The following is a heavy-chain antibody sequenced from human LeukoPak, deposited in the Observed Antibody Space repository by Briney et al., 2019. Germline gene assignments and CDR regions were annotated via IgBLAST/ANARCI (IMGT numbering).Heavy chain of an antibody. V-gene: IGHV3-7*01. Sequence: GGSLRLSCAASGFTFSSYWMSWARQAPGKGLEWVANIKQDGSEKYYVDSVKGRFTISRDNAKNSLYLQMNSLRAEDTAVYYCARDCVKCAVDYWGQGTLVTVSS. CDR2: IKQDGSEK. CDR1: GFTFSSYW. CDR3: ARDCVKCAVDY. D-gene: IGHD3-16*02. J-gene: IGHJ4*02.